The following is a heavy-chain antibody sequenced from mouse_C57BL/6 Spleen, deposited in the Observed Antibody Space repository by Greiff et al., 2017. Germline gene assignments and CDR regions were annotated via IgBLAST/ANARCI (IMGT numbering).Heavy chain of an antibody. D-gene: IGHD2-5*01. V-gene: IGHV5-9*01. CDR3: ARYSNYPYYFDY. CDR2: ISGGGGNT. J-gene: IGHJ2*01. CDR1: GFTFSSYT. Sequence: EVQGVESGGGLVKPGGSLKLSCAASGFTFSSYTMSWVRQTPEKRLEWVATISGGGGNTYYPDSVKGRFTISRDNAKNTLYLQMSSLRSEETALYYCARYSNYPYYFDYWGQGTTLTVSS.